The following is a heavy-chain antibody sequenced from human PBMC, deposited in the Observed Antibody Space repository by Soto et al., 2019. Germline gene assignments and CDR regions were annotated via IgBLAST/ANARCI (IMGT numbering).Heavy chain of an antibody. CDR1: GGSISSGNYY. V-gene: IGHV4-30-4*01. CDR2: ISYSGST. J-gene: IGHJ4*02. Sequence: QVQLQESGPGLVKPSQTLSLTCTVSGGSISSGNYYWSWIRQPPGKGLEWIGFISYSGSTYYSTSLSSRVTLSVATSKSQFSLNLSFVTAADTAVYYCATMGTPATGLYVFDYWGQGSLVTVSS. CDR3: ATMGTPATGLYVFDY. D-gene: IGHD2-15*01.